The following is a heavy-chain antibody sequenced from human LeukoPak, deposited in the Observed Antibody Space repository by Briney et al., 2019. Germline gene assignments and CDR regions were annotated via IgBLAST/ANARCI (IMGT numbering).Heavy chain of an antibody. CDR3: ARDEGYCSRTSCYGASKGMDV. D-gene: IGHD2-2*01. J-gene: IGHJ6*02. CDR1: GGTFSSYA. CDR2: IIPIFGTA. V-gene: IGHV1-69*13. Sequence: SVKVSCKASGGTFSSYAISWVRQAPGQGLGWMGGIIPIFGTANYAQKFQGRVTITADESTSTAYMELSSLRSEDTAVYYCARDEGYCSRTSCYGASKGMDVWGQGTAVIVSS.